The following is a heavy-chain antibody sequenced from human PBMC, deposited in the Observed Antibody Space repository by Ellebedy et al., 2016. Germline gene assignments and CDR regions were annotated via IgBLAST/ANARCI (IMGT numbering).Heavy chain of an antibody. J-gene: IGHJ3*01. CDR2: IYGGGTS. CDR1: GFSVSSND. V-gene: IGHV3-53*01. CDR3: VTRLNGAFDF. Sequence: GESLKISXAASGFSVSSNDMSWVRQAPGKGLELVSLIYGGGTSYYADSVKGRFTISRDNSKKTLYLQMSGLGAEDTAVYYCVTRLNGAFDFWGQGTMVSVSS.